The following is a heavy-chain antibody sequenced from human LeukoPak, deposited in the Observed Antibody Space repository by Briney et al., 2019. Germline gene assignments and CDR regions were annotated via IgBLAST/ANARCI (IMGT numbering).Heavy chain of an antibody. CDR2: IYYSGST. V-gene: IGHV4-59*01. CDR3: ARVHRGYHYMDV. D-gene: IGHD5-24*01. J-gene: IGHJ6*03. CDR1: GGSISSYY. Sequence: PSETLSLTCTVSGGSISSYYWSWVRQPPGKGLEWIGYIYYSGSTNYNPSLKSRATISVDTSKNQFSLKLSSVTAADTAVYYCARVHRGYHYMDVWGKGTTVTVSS.